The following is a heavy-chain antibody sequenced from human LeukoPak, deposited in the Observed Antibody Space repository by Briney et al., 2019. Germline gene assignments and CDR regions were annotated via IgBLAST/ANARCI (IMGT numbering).Heavy chain of an antibody. CDR3: ARGYSWSGYIYDY. V-gene: IGHV3-7*01. CDR1: GFTFSSHW. J-gene: IGHJ4*02. CDR2: IKKDGSEK. D-gene: IGHD3-3*01. Sequence: GGSLRLSCAVSGFTFSSHWMTWVRQAPGKGLKWVANIKKDGSEKYYADSVKGRFTIYRDDAKNSVYLQMNSLRAEDTAVYYCARGYSWSGYIYDYWGQGTLVTVS.